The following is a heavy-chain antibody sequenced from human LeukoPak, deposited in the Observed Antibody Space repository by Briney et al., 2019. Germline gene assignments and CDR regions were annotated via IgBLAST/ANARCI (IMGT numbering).Heavy chain of an antibody. CDR1: GFTFSSYG. J-gene: IGHJ4*02. CDR3: ASITYDY. CDR2: IWYDGSNK. D-gene: IGHD3-10*01. V-gene: IGHV3-33*01. Sequence: PGGSLRLSCAASGFTFSSYGMHWVRQAPGKGLEWVGVIWYDGSNKYYADPVKGRFTISRDNSKNTPYLQMTSLRAEETAVYYCASITYDYWGQGTLVTVSS.